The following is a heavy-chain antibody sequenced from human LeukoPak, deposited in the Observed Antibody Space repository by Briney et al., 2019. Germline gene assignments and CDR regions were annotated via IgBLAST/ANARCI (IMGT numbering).Heavy chain of an antibody. Sequence: PSQTLSLTCTVSGGSISSGDYYWSWIRQPPGKGLEWIGYIYYSGSTYYNPSLKSRVTISVDTSKNQFSLKLSSVTAADTAVYYCARSDTTVLSTVYYYYYMDVWGKWTTVTVSS. D-gene: IGHD2-8*01. CDR2: IYYSGST. CDR1: GGSISSGDYY. V-gene: IGHV4-30-4*01. CDR3: ARSDTTVLSTVYYYYYMDV. J-gene: IGHJ6*03.